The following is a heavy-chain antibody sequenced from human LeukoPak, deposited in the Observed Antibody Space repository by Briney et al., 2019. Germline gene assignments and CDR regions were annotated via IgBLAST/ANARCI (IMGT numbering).Heavy chain of an antibody. CDR3: AREVEMATIRYFDY. D-gene: IGHD5-24*01. J-gene: IGHJ4*02. V-gene: IGHV4-34*01. Sequence: SETLSLTCAVYGGSFSGYYWSWIRQPPGKGLEWIGEINHSGSTNYNTSLKSRVTISVDTSKNQFSLKLSSVTAADTAVYYCAREVEMATIRYFDYWGQGTLVTVSS. CDR2: INHSGST. CDR1: GGSFSGYY.